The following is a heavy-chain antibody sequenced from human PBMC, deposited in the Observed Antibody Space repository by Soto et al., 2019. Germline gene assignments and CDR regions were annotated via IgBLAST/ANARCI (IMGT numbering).Heavy chain of an antibody. Sequence: GGSLRLSCAASGFTFSSYSMNWVRQAPGKGLEWVSSISSSSSYIYYADSVKGRFTISRDNAKNSLYLQMNSLRAEDTAVYYCARDGSIAARIAPYYYMDVWGKGTTVTVSS. CDR1: GFTFSSYS. D-gene: IGHD6-6*01. V-gene: IGHV3-21*01. J-gene: IGHJ6*03. CDR3: ARDGSIAARIAPYYYMDV. CDR2: ISSSSSYI.